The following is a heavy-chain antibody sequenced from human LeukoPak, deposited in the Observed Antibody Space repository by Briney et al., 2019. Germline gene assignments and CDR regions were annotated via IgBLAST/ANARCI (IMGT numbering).Heavy chain of an antibody. CDR3: ARGPTLGLDI. CDR2: INPNNGYT. Sequence: GASVKVSCRASGYTFTAYYIHWVRQAPGRGLEWMGWINPNNGYTSLPQRFQGRVTMTRDTSIITAYMELSSLTSDDTGMYYCARGPTLGLDIWGQGTMVTVSS. V-gene: IGHV1-2*02. J-gene: IGHJ3*02. CDR1: GYTFTAYY.